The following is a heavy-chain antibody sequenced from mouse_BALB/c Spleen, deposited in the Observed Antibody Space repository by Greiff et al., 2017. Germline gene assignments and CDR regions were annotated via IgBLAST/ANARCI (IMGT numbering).Heavy chain of an antibody. J-gene: IGHJ4*01. CDR1: GFTFSSYA. V-gene: IGHV5-6-5*01. CDR3: ARSYQGSYAMDY. CDR2: ISSGGST. D-gene: IGHD1-1*01. Sequence: EVQRVESGGGLVKPGGSLKLSCAASGFTFSSYAMSWVRQTPEKRLEWVASISSGGSTYYPDSVKGRFTISRDNARNILYLQMSSLRSEDTAMYYCARSYQGSYAMDYWGQGTSVTVSA.